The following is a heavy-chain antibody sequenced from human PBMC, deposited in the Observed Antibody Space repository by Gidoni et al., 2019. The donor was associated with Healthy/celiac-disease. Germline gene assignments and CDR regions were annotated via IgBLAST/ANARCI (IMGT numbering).Heavy chain of an antibody. D-gene: IGHD3-3*01. CDR1: GGTFSSYA. Sequence: QVQLVQSGAEVKKPGSSVKVSGKDSGGTFSSYAISWVRQAPGQGLKWMGGITPIVGTANYAPKFQGRVTITADASTSTAYMELSSLRSEDTAVYYCASTALYYDFWSCYRYDSFDIWGQGTMVTVSS. CDR2: ITPIVGTA. J-gene: IGHJ3*02. V-gene: IGHV1-69*01. CDR3: ASTALYYDFWSCYRYDSFDI.